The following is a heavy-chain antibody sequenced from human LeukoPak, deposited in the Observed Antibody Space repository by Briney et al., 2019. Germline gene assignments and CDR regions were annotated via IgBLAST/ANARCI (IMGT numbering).Heavy chain of an antibody. V-gene: IGHV3-9*03. CDR1: GFTFDDYA. Sequence: GGSLRLYCAASGFTFDDYAMHWVRQAPGKGLEWVSGISWNSGSIAYADSVKGRFTISRDNAKNSLYLQMNSLRAEDMALYYCAKGYCSSTSCSGDYWGQGTLVTVSS. CDR2: ISWNSGSI. D-gene: IGHD2-2*01. J-gene: IGHJ4*02. CDR3: AKGYCSSTSCSGDY.